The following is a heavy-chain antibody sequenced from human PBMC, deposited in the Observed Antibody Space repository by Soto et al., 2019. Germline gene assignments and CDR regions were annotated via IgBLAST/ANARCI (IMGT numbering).Heavy chain of an antibody. J-gene: IGHJ5*02. CDR1: GFIFSEYA. CDR3: AKDRFGTGTTNWFDP. CDR2: ISPSGGDT. Sequence: EVQLLESGGGLVQPGGSLRLSCAASGFIFSEYAMSWVRQAPGKGLEWVSAISPSGGDTYDADSVKGRFAISRDNSKNTLSLQMNSLRAGDTAVYYCAKDRFGTGTTNWFDPWGQGTLVTVSS. D-gene: IGHD1-7*01. V-gene: IGHV3-23*01.